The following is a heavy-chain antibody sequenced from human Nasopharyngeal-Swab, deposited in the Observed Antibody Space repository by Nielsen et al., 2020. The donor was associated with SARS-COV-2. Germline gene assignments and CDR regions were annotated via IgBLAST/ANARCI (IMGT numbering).Heavy chain of an antibody. CDR3: ARDRAMREITIFGQMGGDYYYGMDV. CDR2: ISSSSSYI. Sequence: GGSLRLSCAASGFTFSSYSMNWVRQAPGKGLEWVSSISSSSSYIYYADSAKGRFTISRDNAKNSLYLQMNSLRAEDTAVYYCARDRAMREITIFGQMGGDYYYGMDVWGQGTTVTVSS. CDR1: GFTFSSYS. V-gene: IGHV3-21*01. D-gene: IGHD3-3*01. J-gene: IGHJ6*02.